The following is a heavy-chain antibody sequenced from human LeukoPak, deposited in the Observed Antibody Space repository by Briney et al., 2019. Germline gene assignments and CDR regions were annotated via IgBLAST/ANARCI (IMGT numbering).Heavy chain of an antibody. CDR3: AREGGSGSYVDY. D-gene: IGHD1-26*01. CDR2: IIPIFGTA. Sequence: SVKVSCKASGGTFISYAISWVRQAPGQGLEWMGGIIPIFGTANYAQKFQGRVTITADESTSTAYMVLSSLRSEDTAVYYCAREGGSGSYVDYWGQGTLVTVSS. J-gene: IGHJ4*02. V-gene: IGHV1-69*13. CDR1: GGTFISYA.